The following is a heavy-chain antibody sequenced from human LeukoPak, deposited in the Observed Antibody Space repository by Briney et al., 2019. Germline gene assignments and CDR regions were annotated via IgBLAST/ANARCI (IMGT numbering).Heavy chain of an antibody. V-gene: IGHV3-7*01. D-gene: IGHD1-1*01. J-gene: IGHJ4*02. Sequence: GGSLRLSCAASGFTFSTSWMTWVRQAPGKRPEWVANIKKDGSEKYYVDSVKGRFTISRDNAKNSLFLQMNSLRAEDTAVYYCARDREGFSRYDYWGQGTLVTVSS. CDR1: GFTFSTSW. CDR3: ARDREGFSRYDY. CDR2: IKKDGSEK.